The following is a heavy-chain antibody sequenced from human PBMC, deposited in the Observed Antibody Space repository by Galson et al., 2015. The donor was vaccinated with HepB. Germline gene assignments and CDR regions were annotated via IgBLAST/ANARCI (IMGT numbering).Heavy chain of an antibody. CDR2: VSYDGSNK. J-gene: IGHJ3*02. V-gene: IGHV3-30-3*01. Sequence: SLRLSCAASGFTFSSYAMHWVRQAPGKGLEWVAVVSYDGSNKYYADSVKGRFTISRDNSKNTLYLQMNSLRAEDTAVYYCARNTITVVTADAFDIWGQGTMVTVSS. CDR3: ARNTITVVTADAFDI. CDR1: GFTFSSYA. D-gene: IGHD4-23*01.